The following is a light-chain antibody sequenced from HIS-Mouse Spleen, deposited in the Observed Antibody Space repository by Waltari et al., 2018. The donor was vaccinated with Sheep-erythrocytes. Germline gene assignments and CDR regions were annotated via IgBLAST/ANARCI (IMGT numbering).Light chain of an antibody. J-gene: IGLJ2*01. V-gene: IGLV1-44*01. CDR1: SSNIGSNT. CDR2: SNN. CDR3: QAWDSSTVV. Sequence: QSVLTQPPSASGTPGQRVTIPCSGSSSNIGSNTVNWYQQLPGTAPKLLIYSNNQRPSGVPDRFSGSKSGNTATLTISGTQAMDEADYYCQAWDSSTVVFGGGTKLTVL.